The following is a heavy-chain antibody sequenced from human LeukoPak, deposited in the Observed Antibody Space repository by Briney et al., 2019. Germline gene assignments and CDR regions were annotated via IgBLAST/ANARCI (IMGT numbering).Heavy chain of an antibody. CDR2: IYYSGST. D-gene: IGHD3-22*01. J-gene: IGHJ2*01. V-gene: IGHV4-59*01. Sequence: SSETLSLTCTVSGGSISNYYWSWIRQPPGKGLEWIGYIYYSGSTNYNPSLKSRVTISVDTSKNQFSLKLSSVTAADTAVYYCARDRGPNYYDSSGYSGKYFDLWGRGTLVTVSS. CDR3: ARDRGPNYYDSSGYSGKYFDL. CDR1: GGSISNYY.